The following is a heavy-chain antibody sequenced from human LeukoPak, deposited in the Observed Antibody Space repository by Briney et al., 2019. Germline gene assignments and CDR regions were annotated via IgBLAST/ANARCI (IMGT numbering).Heavy chain of an antibody. D-gene: IGHD2-21*01. J-gene: IGHJ6*03. V-gene: IGHV4-34*01. CDR3: ARGTAIADYYFYYYMDV. CDR2: INHGGST. Sequence: SETLSLTCAVYGGSFSGYYWSWIRQPPGEGLGWIGEINHGGSTNYNPSLKSRVTISVDTSKNQFSLKLSSVTAADTAVYYCARGTAIADYYFYYYMDVWGKETTLTVSS. CDR1: GGSFSGYY.